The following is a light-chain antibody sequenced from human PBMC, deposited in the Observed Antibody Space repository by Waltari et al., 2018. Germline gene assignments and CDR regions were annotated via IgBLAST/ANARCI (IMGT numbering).Light chain of an antibody. Sequence: QSVLTQPPSASGTPGQRVTISCSGGSSNIGRNTVTWYQHVPGTAPKLLVYYNKQRPSGVPVRFSASTSGTSASLAISGLQSADEATYYCSVWDDSLNGVVFGGGTKLAVL. CDR2: YNK. CDR1: SSNIGRNT. CDR3: SVWDDSLNGVV. V-gene: IGLV1-44*01. J-gene: IGLJ2*01.